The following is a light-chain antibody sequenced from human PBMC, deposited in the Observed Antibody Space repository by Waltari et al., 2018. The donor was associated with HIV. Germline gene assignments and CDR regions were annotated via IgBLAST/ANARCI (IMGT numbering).Light chain of an antibody. Sequence: EIVMTQSPATLWLSPGETATLSCRTRQSIATNLAWYQQKRGQAPKLLIYDASTEAAGVPPRFSGSGSGTEFNLTIDSLQSDDFAIYYCQQYNNWPYTFARGSKVEVK. CDR2: DAS. CDR3: QQYNNWPYT. J-gene: IGKJ2*01. CDR1: QSIATN. V-gene: IGKV3-15*01.